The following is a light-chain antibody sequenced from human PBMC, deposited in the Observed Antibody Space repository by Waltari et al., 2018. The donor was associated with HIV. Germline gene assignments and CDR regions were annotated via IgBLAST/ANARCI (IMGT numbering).Light chain of an antibody. Sequence: QSALTQPASVSGSPGQSITISCTGTSSNVGSDDLVSWYQQHPGEAPKLIIYEVTKRPSGVSNRFSGSKSGNTASLIISGLQAEDEADYYCCSCPRSGIRYVFGTGTKVTVL. J-gene: IGLJ1*01. CDR3: CSCPRSGIRYV. V-gene: IGLV2-23*02. CDR1: SSNVGSDDL. CDR2: EVT.